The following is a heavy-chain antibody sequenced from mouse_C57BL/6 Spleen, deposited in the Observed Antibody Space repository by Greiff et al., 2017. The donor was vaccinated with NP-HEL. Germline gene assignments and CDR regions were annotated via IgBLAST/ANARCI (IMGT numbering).Heavy chain of an antibody. V-gene: IGHV1-15*01. J-gene: IGHJ4*01. Sequence: VKLMESGAELVRPGASVTLSCKASGYTFTDYEMHWVKQTPVHGLEWIGAIDPETGGTAYNQKFKGKAILTADKSSSTAYMELRSLTSEDSAVYYCTRYYYGSPYAMDYWGQGTSVTVSS. CDR2: IDPETGGT. D-gene: IGHD1-1*01. CDR1: GYTFTDYE. CDR3: TRYYYGSPYAMDY.